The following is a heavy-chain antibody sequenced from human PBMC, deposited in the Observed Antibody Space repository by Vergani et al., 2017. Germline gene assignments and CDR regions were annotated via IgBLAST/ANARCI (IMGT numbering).Heavy chain of an antibody. D-gene: IGHD3-3*01. V-gene: IGHV1-69*01. J-gene: IGHJ6*02. Sequence: QVQLVQSGAEVKKPGSSVKVSCKASGGTFSSYAISWVRQAPGQGLEWMGGIIPIFGTANYAQKFQGRVTITADESTSTAYMELSSLRPEDTAVYYCASRDITIFGVVIIRGYYYHGMDVWGQGTTVTVSS. CDR1: GGTFSSYA. CDR2: IIPIFGTA. CDR3: ASRDITIFGVVIIRGYYYHGMDV.